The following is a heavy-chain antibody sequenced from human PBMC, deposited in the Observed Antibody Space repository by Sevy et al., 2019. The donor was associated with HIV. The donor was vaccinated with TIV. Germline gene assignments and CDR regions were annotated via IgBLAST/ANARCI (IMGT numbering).Heavy chain of an antibody. Sequence: GGALRLSCAASGFTFSSYWMSWVRQAPGKGLEWVANIKQDGSEKYYVDSVKGGFTISRDNAKISLYLQMNSLRAEDTAVYYCARGSGGYSYGNVDYWGQGTLVTVSS. V-gene: IGHV3-7*01. J-gene: IGHJ4*02. CDR2: IKQDGSEK. D-gene: IGHD5-18*01. CDR3: ARGSGGYSYGNVDY. CDR1: GFTFSSYW.